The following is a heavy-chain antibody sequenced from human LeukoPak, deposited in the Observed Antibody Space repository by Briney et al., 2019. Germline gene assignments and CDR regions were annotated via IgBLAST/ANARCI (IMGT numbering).Heavy chain of an antibody. D-gene: IGHD2-21*02. V-gene: IGHV3-48*01. CDR3: SRDRGGGDIYFDY. Sequence: GGSLRLSCAASGFTFGSYSMNWVRQAPGKGLEWVSYISGGSGTINYADSVKGRFTISRDNAKNSLYLQMSSLGAEDTAIYYCSRDRGGGDIYFDYWGQGTLVTVSS. J-gene: IGHJ4*02. CDR1: GFTFGSYS. CDR2: ISGGSGTI.